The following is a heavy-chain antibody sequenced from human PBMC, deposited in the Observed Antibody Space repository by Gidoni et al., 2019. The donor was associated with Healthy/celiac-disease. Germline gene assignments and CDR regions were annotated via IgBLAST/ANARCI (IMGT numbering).Heavy chain of an antibody. CDR1: GGSFSGYY. J-gene: IGHJ4*02. V-gene: IGHV4-34*01. CDR3: ARVTARLFDY. CDR2: INHSGST. D-gene: IGHD6-6*01. Sequence: LNQTGAGLLKPSETRSLSCAVHGGSFSGYYWSWIRQPPGTGLEWIGEINHSGSTNYNPSLKSRVTISVGTSKNQFSLKLSSVTAAGTAVYYCARVTARLFDYWGQGTLVTVSS.